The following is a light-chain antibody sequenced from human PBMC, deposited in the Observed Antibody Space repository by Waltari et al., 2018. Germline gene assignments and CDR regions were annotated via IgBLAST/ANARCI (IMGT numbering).Light chain of an antibody. CDR1: QHIDIH. J-gene: IGKJ1*01. CDR2: IPS. Sequence: DIQMRQSPSSLSASVGDRVTITCRASQHIDIHLSWYQKKPGKAPKLLIYIPSALQGVVPSRFRGSGSGTDFTLTSSSLQPEDFATYYCLQTFSVPPTFGQGTKVEV. V-gene: IGKV1-39*01. CDR3: LQTFSVPPT.